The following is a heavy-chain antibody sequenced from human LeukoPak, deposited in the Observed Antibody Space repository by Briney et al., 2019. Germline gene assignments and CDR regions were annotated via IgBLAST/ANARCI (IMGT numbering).Heavy chain of an antibody. CDR2: INHSGST. V-gene: IGHV4-34*01. J-gene: IGHJ6*02. D-gene: IGHD2-2*01. Sequence: SETLSLTCAVYGGSFSGYYWSWIRQPPGKGLEWIGEINHSGSTNYNPSPKSRVTISVDTSKNQFSLKLSSVTAADTAVYYCARGQKRHCSSTSCSYPSYYYGMDVWGQGTTVTVSS. CDR3: ARGQKRHCSSTSCSYPSYYYGMDV. CDR1: GGSFSGYY.